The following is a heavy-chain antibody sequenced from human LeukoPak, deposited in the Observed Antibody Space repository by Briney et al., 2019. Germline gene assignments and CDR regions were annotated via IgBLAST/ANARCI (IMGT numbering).Heavy chain of an antibody. CDR3: VGSVTTGY. V-gene: IGHV3-23*01. Sequence: GGSLRLSCAASGFPFRTWWMHWVRQAPGKGLEWVSTISGSGGSTYFADSVKGRFTISRDNSKNTLYLQMNSLRAEDTAVYYCVGSVTTGYWGQGTLVTVSS. CDR2: ISGSGGST. CDR1: GFPFRTWW. J-gene: IGHJ4*02. D-gene: IGHD4-11*01.